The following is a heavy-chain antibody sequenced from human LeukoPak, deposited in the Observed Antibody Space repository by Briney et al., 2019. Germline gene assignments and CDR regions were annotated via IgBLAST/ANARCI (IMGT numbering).Heavy chain of an antibody. D-gene: IGHD3-16*01. CDR3: AKDWGLAPFDY. CDR2: ISWNSGSI. J-gene: IGHJ4*02. CDR1: GFTFDDYA. Sequence: GRSLRLSCAASGFTFDDYAMHWVRQAPGKGLEWVSGISWNSGSIGYADSVKGRFTISRDNAKNSLYLQMNSLRAEDTALYYCAKDWGLAPFDYWGQGTLVTVSS. V-gene: IGHV3-9*01.